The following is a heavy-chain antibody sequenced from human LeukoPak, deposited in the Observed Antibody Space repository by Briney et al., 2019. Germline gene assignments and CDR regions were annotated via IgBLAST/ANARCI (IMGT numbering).Heavy chain of an antibody. CDR2: ISWNSGSI. D-gene: IGHD4-17*01. CDR3: AKAPDGYGDDTHFDY. V-gene: IGHV3-9*03. CDR1: GLTFDDYA. Sequence: SGGSLRLSCAASGLTFDDYAMHWVRQAPGKGLEWVSGISWNSGSIGYADSVKGRFTISRDNAKNSLYLQMNSLRAEDMALYYCAKAPDGYGDDTHFDYWGQGTLVTVSS. J-gene: IGHJ4*02.